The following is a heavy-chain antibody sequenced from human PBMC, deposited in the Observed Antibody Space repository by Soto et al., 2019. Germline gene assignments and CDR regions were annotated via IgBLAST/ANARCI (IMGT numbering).Heavy chain of an antibody. Sequence: SETLSLTCTVSGGSISSYYWSWIRQPPGKGLEWIGYIYYSGSTNYNPSLKSRVTTSVDTSKNQFFLKLSSVTAADTAVYYCALRQHYYDFWSGYYTGWFDPWGQGTLVT. D-gene: IGHD3-3*01. CDR2: IYYSGST. V-gene: IGHV4-59*01. CDR3: ALRQHYYDFWSGYYTGWFDP. CDR1: GGSISSYY. J-gene: IGHJ5*02.